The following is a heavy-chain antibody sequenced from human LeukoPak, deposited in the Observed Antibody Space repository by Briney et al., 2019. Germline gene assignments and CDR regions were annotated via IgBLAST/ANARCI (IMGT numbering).Heavy chain of an antibody. D-gene: IGHD2-2*01. CDR2: IYYSGST. Sequence: SETLSLTCTVSGGSISSYYWSWIRQPPGKGLEWIGYIYYSGSTNYNPSLKSRGTISVDTSKNQLSLKLSSVTAADTAVYYCARMDCSSTSCYGLGVWFDPWGQGTLVTVSS. V-gene: IGHV4-59*01. CDR1: GGSISSYY. CDR3: ARMDCSSTSCYGLGVWFDP. J-gene: IGHJ5*02.